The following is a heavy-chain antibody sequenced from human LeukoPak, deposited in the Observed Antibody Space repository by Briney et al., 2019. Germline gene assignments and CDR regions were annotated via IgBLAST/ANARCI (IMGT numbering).Heavy chain of an antibody. Sequence: KASETLSLTCTVSGGSISSYYWSWIRQPAGKGLEWIGRIYTSGSTNYNPSLKSRVTISVDTSKNQFSLKLSSVTAADTALYYCASLQKPGWFDPWGQGTLVTVSS. V-gene: IGHV4-4*07. D-gene: IGHD4-11*01. CDR3: ASLQKPGWFDP. J-gene: IGHJ5*02. CDR1: GGSISSYY. CDR2: IYTSGST.